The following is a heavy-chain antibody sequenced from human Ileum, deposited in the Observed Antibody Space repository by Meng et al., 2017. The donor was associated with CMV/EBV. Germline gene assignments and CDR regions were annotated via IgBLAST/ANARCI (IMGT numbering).Heavy chain of an antibody. CDR1: GFTFSKSW. V-gene: IGHV3-74*01. J-gene: IGHJ4*02. CDR3: AAGIMSVGGTFDF. D-gene: IGHD6-19*01. CDR2: YTDGGRT. Sequence: EVQLVESGGGLVQPGGSLRLSCVVSGFTFSKSWMHWVRQAPGKGLEWVSYTDGGRTAYADSVEGRFTISRDNAENTLYLQMNSLRADDTAVYYCAAGIMSVGGTFDFWGQGALVTVSS.